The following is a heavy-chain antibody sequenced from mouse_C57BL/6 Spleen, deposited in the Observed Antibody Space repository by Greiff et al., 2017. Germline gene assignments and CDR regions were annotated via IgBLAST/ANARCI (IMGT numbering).Heavy chain of an antibody. Sequence: VMLVESGAELVRPGTSVKMSCKASGYTFTNYWIGWAKQRPGHGLEWIGDIYPGGGYTNYNEKFKGKATLTADKSSSTAYMQFSSLTSEDSAIYYCAREINYYGSSHWYFDVWGTGTTVTVSS. CDR1: GYTFTNYW. CDR2: IYPGGGYT. CDR3: AREINYYGSSHWYFDV. V-gene: IGHV1-63*01. D-gene: IGHD1-1*01. J-gene: IGHJ1*03.